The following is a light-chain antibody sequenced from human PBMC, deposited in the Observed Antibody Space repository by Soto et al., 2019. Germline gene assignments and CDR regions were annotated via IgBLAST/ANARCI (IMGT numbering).Light chain of an antibody. CDR1: QSLLHSNGYNY. CDR2: LGS. V-gene: IGKV2-28*01. CDR3: MQALQTPPT. Sequence: EIVMTQAPVSLPVSPGEPASISCRSSQSLLHSNGYNYLDWYLQKPGQSPQLLIFLGSNRASGVPDRFSGSGSGTDFTLKISRLEAEDVGIYYCMQALQTPPTFGQGTKVGFK. J-gene: IGKJ1*01.